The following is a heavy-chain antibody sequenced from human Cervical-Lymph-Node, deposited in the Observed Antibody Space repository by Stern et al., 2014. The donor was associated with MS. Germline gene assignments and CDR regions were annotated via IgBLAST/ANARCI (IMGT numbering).Heavy chain of an antibody. Sequence: VQLEESGSEVRKPGSSVNVTCKASGGTFRNFAVNWVRQAPGQGLEWVGGIIPVFGTPTYAQKFQGRVTIISDESTNTVYVELSSLTTDDTATYFCASAHPATRRGYKGMNVWGQGTTIAVSS. J-gene: IGHJ6*02. CDR1: GGTFRNFA. CDR2: IIPVFGTP. D-gene: IGHD2-2*01. CDR3: ASAHPATRRGYKGMNV. V-gene: IGHV1-69*01.